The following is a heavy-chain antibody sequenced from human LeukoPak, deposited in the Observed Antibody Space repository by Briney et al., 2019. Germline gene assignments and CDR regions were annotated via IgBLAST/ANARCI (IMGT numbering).Heavy chain of an antibody. D-gene: IGHD3-22*01. CDR2: IIPIFGTA. V-gene: IGHV1-69*06. J-gene: IGHJ4*02. CDR3: ARDQDSAYDSSGYYFFDY. CDR1: GGTFSSYA. Sequence: SVKVSCKASGGTFSSYAISWVRQAPGQGPEWMGGIIPIFGTANYAQKFQGRVTITADKSTSTAYMELSSLRSEDTAVYYCARDQDSAYDSSGYYFFDYWGQGTLVTVSS.